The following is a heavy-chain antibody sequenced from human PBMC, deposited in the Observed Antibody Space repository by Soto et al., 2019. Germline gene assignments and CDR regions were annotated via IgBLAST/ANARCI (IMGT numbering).Heavy chain of an antibody. Sequence: PGGSLRLSCAASGFTFSSYAMHWVRQAPGKGLEWVAVISYDGSNKYYADSVKGRFTISRDNSKNALYLRMNSLRAEDTAVYYCARAGRVVTEYYYYGMDVWGQGTTVTVSS. CDR1: GFTFSSYA. CDR3: ARAGRVVTEYYYYGMDV. CDR2: ISYDGSNK. V-gene: IGHV3-30-3*01. J-gene: IGHJ6*02. D-gene: IGHD2-15*01.